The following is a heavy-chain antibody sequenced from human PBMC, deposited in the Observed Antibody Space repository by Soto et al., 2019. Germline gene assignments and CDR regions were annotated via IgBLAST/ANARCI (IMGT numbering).Heavy chain of an antibody. CDR1: GFSLSTSGVG. J-gene: IGHJ4*02. D-gene: IGHD2-15*01. Sequence: QITLKESGPTLVKPTQTLTLTCTFSGFSLSTSGVGVAWIRQPPGKALEWLALIYWDDGKRYRPSLKSRLTITKDTSNNQVVLTMTDVDPVDTAIYSCAGTVAATPLIFDCWGQGTLVTVSS. CDR3: AGTVAATPLIFDC. V-gene: IGHV2-5*02. CDR2: IYWDDGK.